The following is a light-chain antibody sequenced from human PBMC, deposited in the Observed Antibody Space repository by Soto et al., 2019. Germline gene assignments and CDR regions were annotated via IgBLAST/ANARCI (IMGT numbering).Light chain of an antibody. J-gene: IGKJ1*01. Sequence: DIQMTQSPSTLSASVGDRVTITCRASQTISNWLAWYQQKPGKAPNLLIYDASTLESGVPSRFSGGGFGTEFTLTISSLQPDDFATYYCQQYNSYSTFGQGTKVDIK. V-gene: IGKV1-5*01. CDR1: QTISNW. CDR2: DAS. CDR3: QQYNSYST.